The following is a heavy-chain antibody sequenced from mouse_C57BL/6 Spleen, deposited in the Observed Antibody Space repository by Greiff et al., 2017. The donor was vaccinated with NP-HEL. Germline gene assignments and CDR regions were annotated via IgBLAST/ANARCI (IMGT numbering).Heavy chain of an antibody. CDR1: GYTFTSYW. J-gene: IGHJ4*01. V-gene: IGHV1-7*01. CDR3: ARGFITTVVAPSYAMDY. D-gene: IGHD1-1*01. Sequence: VQRVESGAELVKPGASVKLSCKASGYTFTSYWMHWVKQRPGQGLEWIGYINPSSGYTKYNQKFKDKATLTADKSSSTAYMQLSSLTYEDSAVYYCARGFITTVVAPSYAMDYWGQGTSVTVSS. CDR2: INPSSGYT.